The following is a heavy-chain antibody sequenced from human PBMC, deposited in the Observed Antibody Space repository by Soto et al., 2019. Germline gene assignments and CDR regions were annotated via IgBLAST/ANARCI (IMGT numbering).Heavy chain of an antibody. J-gene: IGHJ6*02. V-gene: IGHV4-59*01. CDR3: ARAPRRYQLLSRYYYGMDV. CDR2: IYYSGST. D-gene: IGHD2-2*01. Sequence: SETLSLTCTVSGGSISSYYWSWIRQPPGRGLEWIGYIYYSGSTNYNPSLKSRVTISVDTSKNQFSLKLSSVTAADTAVYYCARAPRRYQLLSRYYYGMDVWGQGTTVTVSS. CDR1: GGSISSYY.